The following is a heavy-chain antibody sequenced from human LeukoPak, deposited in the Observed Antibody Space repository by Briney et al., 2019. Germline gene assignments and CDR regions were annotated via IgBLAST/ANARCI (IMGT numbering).Heavy chain of an antibody. V-gene: IGHV1-46*01. CDR1: GYTFTSYY. CDR3: AREPGEYGMDV. Sequence: ASVKVSCKASGYTFTSYYMHWVRQAPGQGLEWMGIINPSGGSTSCAQKFQGRVTMTRDTSTSTVYMELSSLRSEDTAVYYCAREPGEYGMDVWGKGTTVTVSS. CDR2: INPSGGST. J-gene: IGHJ6*04. D-gene: IGHD3-10*01.